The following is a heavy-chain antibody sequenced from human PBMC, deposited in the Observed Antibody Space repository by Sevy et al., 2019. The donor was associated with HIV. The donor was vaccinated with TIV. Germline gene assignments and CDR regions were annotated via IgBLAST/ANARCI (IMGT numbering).Heavy chain of an antibody. J-gene: IGHJ6*02. Sequence: SETLSLTCSVSGGTIVSSGHYWGWIRQTPGKGLEWIGSIYYNGHTYYSSSLKSRLTISIDTSKNQFSLNLSSVTAADTAIYFCTREAGGYDYDYGMDVWGQGTTVTVSS. D-gene: IGHD5-12*01. V-gene: IGHV4-39*02. CDR2: IYYNGHT. CDR1: GGTIVSSGHY. CDR3: TREAGGYDYDYGMDV.